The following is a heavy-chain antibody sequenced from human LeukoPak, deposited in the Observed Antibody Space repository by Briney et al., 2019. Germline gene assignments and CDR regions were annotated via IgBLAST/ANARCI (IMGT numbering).Heavy chain of an antibody. CDR2: ISYDGSNK. Sequence: GGSLRLSCAASGFTFSIYAMHWVRQAPGKGLEWVAVISYDGSNKYYADSVKGRFTISRDNSKNTLYLQMNSLRAEDTAVYYCAGGYEDTATGLDPWGQGTLVTVSS. D-gene: IGHD5-18*01. J-gene: IGHJ5*02. V-gene: IGHV3-30*04. CDR3: AGGYEDTATGLDP. CDR1: GFTFSIYA.